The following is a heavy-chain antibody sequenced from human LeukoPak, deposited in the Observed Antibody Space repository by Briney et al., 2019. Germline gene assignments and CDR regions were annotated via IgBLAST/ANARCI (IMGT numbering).Heavy chain of an antibody. D-gene: IGHD6-13*01. Sequence: ASVKVSCKASGYTFTGYYMHWVRQAPGQGLEWMGRINPNSGGTNYAQKFQGRVTMTRDTSISTAYMELSRLRSDDTAVYYCAGESHFLDSSSWVDYWGQGTLVTVSS. CDR3: AGESHFLDSSSWVDY. V-gene: IGHV1-2*06. CDR1: GYTFTGYY. CDR2: INPNSGGT. J-gene: IGHJ4*02.